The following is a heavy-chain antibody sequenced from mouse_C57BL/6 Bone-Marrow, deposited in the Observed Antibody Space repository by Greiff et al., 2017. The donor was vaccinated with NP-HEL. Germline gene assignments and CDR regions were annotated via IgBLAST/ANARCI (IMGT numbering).Heavy chain of an antibody. Sequence: QVQLQQSGAELVRPGASVTLSCKASGYTFTDYEMHWVKQTPVHGLEWIGAIDPETGGTAYNQKFKGKAILTADKSSSTAYMELRSLTSEDSAVYYCGDYDPYYYAMDYRGQGTSVTVSS. J-gene: IGHJ4*01. V-gene: IGHV1-15*01. D-gene: IGHD2-4*01. CDR3: GDYDPYYYAMDY. CDR1: GYTFTDYE. CDR2: IDPETGGT.